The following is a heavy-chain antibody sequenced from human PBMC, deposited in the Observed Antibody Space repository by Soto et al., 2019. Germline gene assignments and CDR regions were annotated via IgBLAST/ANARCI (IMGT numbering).Heavy chain of an antibody. D-gene: IGHD6-13*01. CDR1: GDSVSSNSAA. CDR3: ARGVPLYSSNYPYYAMDV. Sequence: PSQTLSLTCAISGDSVSSNSAAWNWIRQSPSRGLEWLGRTYYRSKWYNDYAVSVKSRISINPDTSKNQFSLQLNSVTPEDTAVYYCARGVPLYSSNYPYYAMDVWGQGTTVTVS. J-gene: IGHJ6*02. CDR2: TYYRSKWYN. V-gene: IGHV6-1*01.